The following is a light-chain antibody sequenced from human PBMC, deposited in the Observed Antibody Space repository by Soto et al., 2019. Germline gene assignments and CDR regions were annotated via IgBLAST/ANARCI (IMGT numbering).Light chain of an antibody. CDR2: WAS. CDR1: QSVLYSSNNKNY. J-gene: IGKJ5*01. CDR3: QQYYSTPIN. V-gene: IGKV4-1*01. Sequence: DIVMTQSPDSLAVPLGDRATINCKSSQSVLYSSNNKNYLAWYQQKSGQPPKLIIYWASTRESGVPDRFSGSGSATDFTLTISSMQAEDVAVYYCQQYYSTPINFGQGTRLEIK.